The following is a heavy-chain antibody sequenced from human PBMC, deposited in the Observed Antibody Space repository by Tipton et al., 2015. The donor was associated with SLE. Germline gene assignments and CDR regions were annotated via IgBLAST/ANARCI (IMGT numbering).Heavy chain of an antibody. J-gene: IGHJ4*02. CDR2: INHSGST. Sequence: LRLSCAVYGGSFSGYYWSWIRQPPGKGLEWIGEINHSGSTNYNPSLKSRVTISVDTSKNQFSLKLSSVTAADTAVYYCARLPGYSSGWSDYWGQGTLVTVSS. V-gene: IGHV4-34*01. CDR1: GGSFSGYY. CDR3: ARLPGYSSGWSDY. D-gene: IGHD6-19*01.